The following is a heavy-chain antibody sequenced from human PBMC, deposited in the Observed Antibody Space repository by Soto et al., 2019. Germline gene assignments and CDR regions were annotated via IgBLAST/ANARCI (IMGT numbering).Heavy chain of an antibody. CDR2: IYYSGST. V-gene: IGHV4-31*02. D-gene: IGHD4-17*01. CDR1: GGCSSSGGYD. J-gene: IGHJ5*02. CDR3: ARGARSNWFDP. Sequence: PLSVTWTDAGGCSSSGGYDLSWIRQHPGKGLEWIGYIYYSGSTYYNPSLKSRVTISVDTSKKQFSMKLSSVTAADTAVYYCARGARSNWFDPWGQGTLVPVSS.